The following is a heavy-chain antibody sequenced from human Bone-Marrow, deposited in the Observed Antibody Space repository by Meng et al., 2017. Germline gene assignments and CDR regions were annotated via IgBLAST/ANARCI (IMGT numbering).Heavy chain of an antibody. V-gene: IGHV1-46*01. D-gene: IGHD1-26*01. CDR3: AREASGSYWFDP. CDR1: GYPFTSYY. CDR2: IDPSGGDT. Sequence: ASVKVSCKASGYPFTSYYMHWVRQAPGQGLEWMGIIDPSGGDTSYAQKFQGRVTLTRDTSTSTVYMDLSSLISEDTAVYYCAREASGSYWFDPWGRGPRGTVSS. J-gene: IGHJ5*02.